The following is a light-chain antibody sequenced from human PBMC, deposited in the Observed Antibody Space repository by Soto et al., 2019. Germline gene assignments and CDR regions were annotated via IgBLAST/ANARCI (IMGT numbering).Light chain of an antibody. CDR2: GAS. CDR3: QQYSNSPTYT. CDR1: QSFSSSY. Sequence: EIVLTQSPGTLSLSPGERATLSCRASQSFSSSYLAWYQQKPGQAPRLLRYGASNRATGIPDRFSGSGSGTDCTRTISRLEPEDFAVYYCQQYSNSPTYTFGQGTKLQIK. V-gene: IGKV3-20*01. J-gene: IGKJ2*01.